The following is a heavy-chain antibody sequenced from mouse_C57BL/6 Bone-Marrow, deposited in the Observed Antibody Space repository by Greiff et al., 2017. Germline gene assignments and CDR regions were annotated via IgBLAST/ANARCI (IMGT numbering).Heavy chain of an antibody. CDR3: ASDDYGSSPCAY. Sequence: DVHLVESGGGLVKPGGSLKLSCAASGFTFSSYAMSWVRHTPETRLVWVATISDGGSYPYYPDNVKGRFTISRDNAKNNLYLQMRHLKSEDTAMYYCASDDYGSSPCAYWGQGTLVTVSA. CDR2: ISDGGSYP. CDR1: GFTFSSYA. D-gene: IGHD1-1*01. V-gene: IGHV5-4*01. J-gene: IGHJ3*01.